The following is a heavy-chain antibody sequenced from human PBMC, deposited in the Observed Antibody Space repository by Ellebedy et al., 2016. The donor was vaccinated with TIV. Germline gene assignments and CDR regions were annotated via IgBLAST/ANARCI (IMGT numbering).Heavy chain of an antibody. Sequence: GGSLRLSCAASGFTFSNCGLSWVRQAPGKGLEWVSAISDNSVYTNYADSVKGRFTISRDNSKNSVYLEMNSVRAADTAVYYCARDSSGWSRDYWGQGTLVTVSS. CDR3: ARDSSGWSRDY. V-gene: IGHV3-23*01. CDR1: GFTFSNCG. J-gene: IGHJ4*02. D-gene: IGHD6-19*01. CDR2: ISDNSVYT.